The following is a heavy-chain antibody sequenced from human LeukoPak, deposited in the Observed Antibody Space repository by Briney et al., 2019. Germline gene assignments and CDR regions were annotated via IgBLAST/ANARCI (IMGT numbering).Heavy chain of an antibody. Sequence: GGSLRLSCAASGFTFSSYGTHWVRQAPGKGLEWVAFIRYDGSNKYYADSVKGRFTISRDNSKNTLYLQMNSLRAEDTAVYYCAKIMITFGGVIAPSDYWGQGTLVTVSS. D-gene: IGHD3-16*02. CDR1: GFTFSSYG. CDR2: IRYDGSNK. J-gene: IGHJ4*02. V-gene: IGHV3-30*02. CDR3: AKIMITFGGVIAPSDY.